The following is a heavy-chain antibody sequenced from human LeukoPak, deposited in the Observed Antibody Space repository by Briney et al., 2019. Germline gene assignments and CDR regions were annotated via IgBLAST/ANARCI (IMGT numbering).Heavy chain of an antibody. J-gene: IGHJ4*02. V-gene: IGHV1-69*05. CDR2: IIPIFGTA. D-gene: IGHD2-2*01. CDR1: GGTLSSYT. CDR3: ARENIVVVPAAIRYFDY. Sequence: SVKVSCKASGGTLSSYTISWVRQAPGQGLEWMGGIIPIFGTANYAQKFQGRVTITTDESTSTAYMELSSLRSEDTAVYYCARENIVVVPAAIRYFDYWGQGTLVTVSS.